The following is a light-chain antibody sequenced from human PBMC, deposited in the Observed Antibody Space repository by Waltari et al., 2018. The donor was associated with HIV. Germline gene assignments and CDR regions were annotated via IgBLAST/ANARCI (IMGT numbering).Light chain of an antibody. V-gene: IGLV3-9*01. CDR3: QVWEDNSVV. J-gene: IGLJ3*02. Sequence: SYDLTQPPSVSVALGQTAKIPCGGRNIGTKDVHWYQQKPAQAPSLVIFNNNHRPAGIPERFSALESRDTATLTISEAQGGDEAAYFCQVWEDNSVVFGGGTNLTVL. CDR1: NIGTKD. CDR2: NNN.